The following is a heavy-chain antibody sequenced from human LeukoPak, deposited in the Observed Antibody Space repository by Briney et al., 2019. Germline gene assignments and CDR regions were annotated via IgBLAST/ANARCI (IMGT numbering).Heavy chain of an antibody. CDR2: IYYSGST. J-gene: IGHJ3*02. V-gene: IGHV4-39*07. CDR3: ARFGGPHAFDI. Sequence: PSETLSLTCTVSGGSISSSSYYWGWIRQPPGKGLEWIGTIYYSGSTYCTPSLKSRVTISLDTSKNQFSLKLTSVTAADTAVYYCARFGGPHAFDIWGQGTMVTVSS. D-gene: IGHD3-3*01. CDR1: GGSISSSSYY.